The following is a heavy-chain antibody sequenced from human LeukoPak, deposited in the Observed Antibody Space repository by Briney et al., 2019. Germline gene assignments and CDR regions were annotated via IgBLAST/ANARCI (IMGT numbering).Heavy chain of an antibody. V-gene: IGHV4-4*07. CDR3: ARDRSGSYEY. CDR1: GGSIGGYS. CDR2: IYTSGGT. Sequence: SETLSHTCTYSGGSIGGYSWSWIRQPAGRGLEWIGRIYTSGGTVYNPSLKSRVTMSVDTSKNQFSLKLSSVTAADTAVYYCARDRSGSYEYWGQGTLVTVSS. D-gene: IGHD1-26*01. J-gene: IGHJ4*02.